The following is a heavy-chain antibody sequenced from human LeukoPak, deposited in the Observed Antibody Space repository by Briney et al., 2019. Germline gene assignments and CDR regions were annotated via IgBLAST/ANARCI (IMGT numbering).Heavy chain of an antibody. Sequence: KPSETLSLTCAVYGGSFSGYYWSWIRQPPGKGLEWIGEINHSGSTNYNPSLKSRVTISVDTSKNQFSLKLSSVTAADTAVYYCARRKWLLEYYFDYWGQGTLVTVSS. CDR2: INHSGST. CDR1: GGSFSGYY. D-gene: IGHD5-12*01. J-gene: IGHJ4*02. V-gene: IGHV4-34*01. CDR3: ARRKWLLEYYFDY.